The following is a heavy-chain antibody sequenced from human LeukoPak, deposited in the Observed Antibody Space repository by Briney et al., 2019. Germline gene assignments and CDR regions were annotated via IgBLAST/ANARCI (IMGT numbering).Heavy chain of an antibody. J-gene: IGHJ4*02. CDR3: ARRAGAYSHPYDY. V-gene: IGHV3-53*01. CDR2: IYSDNT. D-gene: IGHD4/OR15-4a*01. Sequence: ETLSLSCTVSGFTVSSNSMSWVRQAPGKGLEWVSFIYSDNTHYSDSVKGRFTISRDNSKNTLYLQMNSLRAEDTAVYYCARRAGAYSHPYDYWGQGTLVTVSS. CDR1: GFTVSSNS.